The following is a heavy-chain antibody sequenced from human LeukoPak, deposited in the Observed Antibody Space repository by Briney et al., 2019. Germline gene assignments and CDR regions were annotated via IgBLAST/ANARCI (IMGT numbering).Heavy chain of an antibody. CDR1: GYTFTRHA. CDR3: ARAAMEYSSGWYPFFDY. CDR2: ISAYNYNT. V-gene: IGHV1-18*01. J-gene: IGHJ4*02. D-gene: IGHD6-19*01. Sequence: ASVKVSCKASGYTFTRHAISWVRQAPGQGLEWMGWISAYNYNTNYAQKFQGRVTMTTDTSTSTAYMELRSLRSDDTAVYYCARAAMEYSSGWYPFFDYWGQGTLVTVSS.